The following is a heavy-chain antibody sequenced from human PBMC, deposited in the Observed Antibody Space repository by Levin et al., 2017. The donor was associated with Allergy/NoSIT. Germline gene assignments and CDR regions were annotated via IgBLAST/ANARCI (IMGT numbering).Heavy chain of an antibody. Sequence: KPSETLSLTCTVSGGSISSSSYYWGWIRQPPGKGLEWIGSIYYSGSTYYNPSLKSRVTISVDTSKNQFSLKLSSVTAADTAVYYCASPLVDAFDIWGQGTMVTVSS. V-gene: IGHV4-39*01. CDR2: IYYSGST. CDR1: GGSISSSSYY. CDR3: ASPLVDAFDI. J-gene: IGHJ3*02.